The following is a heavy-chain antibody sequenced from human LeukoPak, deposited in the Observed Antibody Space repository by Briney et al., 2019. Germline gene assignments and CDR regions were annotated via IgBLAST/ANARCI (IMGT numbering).Heavy chain of an antibody. D-gene: IGHD3-10*01. Sequence: SGPALVKPTHTLTLTGTFSGFSLSTSGMCVSWIRQPPGKALEWLARIDWDDDKYYSTSLKTRLTISKDTSKNQVVLTMTNMDPVDTATYYCARHYYGSGSYSTPFDYWGQGTLVTVSS. CDR1: GFSLSTSGMC. CDR3: ARHYYGSGSYSTPFDY. J-gene: IGHJ4*02. V-gene: IGHV2-70*11. CDR2: IDWDDDK.